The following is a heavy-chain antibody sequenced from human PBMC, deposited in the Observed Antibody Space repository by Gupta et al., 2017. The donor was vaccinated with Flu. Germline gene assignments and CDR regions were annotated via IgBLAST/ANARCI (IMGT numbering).Heavy chain of an antibody. CDR2: ISSSSSYI. D-gene: IGHD3-22*01. CDR1: GFIFGTYF. CDR3: VRHFSDRDAFDV. J-gene: IGHJ3*01. Sequence: EVQLVESGGGLVKPGGSLKLSCAVSGFIFGTYFISWVRQAPGKGLEWVSSISSSSSYIYYADSVKGRFTISRDNAKNSLSLQLNSLRVEDTAVYYCVRHFSDRDAFDVWGQGTKVTV. V-gene: IGHV3-21*01.